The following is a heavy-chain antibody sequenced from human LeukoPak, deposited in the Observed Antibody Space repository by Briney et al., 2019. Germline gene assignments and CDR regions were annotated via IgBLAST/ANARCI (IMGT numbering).Heavy chain of an antibody. CDR3: AKNLYGDYAPMDV. J-gene: IGHJ6*02. V-gene: IGHV3-30*18. CDR2: ISYDGSNK. D-gene: IGHD4-17*01. CDR1: GFTFSSYG. Sequence: PGGSLRLSCAASGFTFSSYGMHWVRQAPGKGLEWVAVISYDGSNKYYADSVKGRFTISRDNSKNTLYLQMNSLRAEDTAVYYCAKNLYGDYAPMDVWGQGTTITVSS.